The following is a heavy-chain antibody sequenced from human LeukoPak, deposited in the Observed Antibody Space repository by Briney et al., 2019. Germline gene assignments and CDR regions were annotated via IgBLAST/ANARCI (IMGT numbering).Heavy chain of an antibody. J-gene: IGHJ5*02. CDR1: GGSISSYY. CDR2: IYYSGST. V-gene: IGHV4-59*13. Sequence: SETQSLTCSVSGGSISSYYWSWIRQPPGKGLEWIGYIYYSGSTNYNPSLSSRVTISVDTSKNQFSLKLSSVTAADTAVYYCARKYGSGSYHGFDPWGQGTLVIVSS. CDR3: ARKYGSGSYHGFDP. D-gene: IGHD3-10*01.